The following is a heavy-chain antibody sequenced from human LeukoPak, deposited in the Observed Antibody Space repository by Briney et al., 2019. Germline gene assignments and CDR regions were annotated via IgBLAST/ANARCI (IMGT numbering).Heavy chain of an antibody. V-gene: IGHV4-31*03. D-gene: IGHD5-18*01. CDR2: IYYSGST. J-gene: IGHJ6*02. Sequence: SETLSLTCTVSGGSISSGGYYWSWIRQHPGKGLEWIGYIYYSGSTYYNPSLKSRVTISVDTSKNQFSLKLSSVTAADTAVYYCASPAVDSYVTPSQRARYYYYYYGMDVWGQGTTVTVSS. CDR1: GGSISSGGYY. CDR3: ASPAVDSYVTPSQRARYYYYYYGMDV.